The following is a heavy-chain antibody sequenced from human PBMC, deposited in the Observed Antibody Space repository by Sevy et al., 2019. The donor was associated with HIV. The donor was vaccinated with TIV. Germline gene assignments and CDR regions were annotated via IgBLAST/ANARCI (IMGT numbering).Heavy chain of an antibody. CDR2: IYYSGST. CDR1: GGSISSGGYY. Sequence: SETLSLTCTVSGGSISSGGYYWSWIRQHPGKGLEWIGYIYYSGSTYYNPSLKSRVTISVDTSKNRFSLKLSSVTAADTAVYYCARALVSDYGMDVWGQGTTVTVSS. CDR3: ARALVSDYGMDV. V-gene: IGHV4-31*03. D-gene: IGHD6-25*01. J-gene: IGHJ6*02.